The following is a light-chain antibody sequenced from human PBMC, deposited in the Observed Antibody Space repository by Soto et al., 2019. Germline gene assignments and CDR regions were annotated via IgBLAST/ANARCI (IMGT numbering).Light chain of an antibody. CDR3: VSYTSDDVRYV. CDR1: NIGSKS. CDR2: DDS. J-gene: IGLJ1*01. V-gene: IGLV3-21*02. Sequence: SYELTQPPSVSVAPGQTARITCGGNNIGSKSVHWYQQKPGQAPVLVVYDDSDRPSGIPERFSGSNSGNTASLTISGLQSEDEADYYCVSYTSDDVRYVFGTGTKVTVL.